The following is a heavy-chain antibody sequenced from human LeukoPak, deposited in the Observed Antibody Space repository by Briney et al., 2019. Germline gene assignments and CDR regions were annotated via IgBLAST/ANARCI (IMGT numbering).Heavy chain of an antibody. V-gene: IGHV4-34*01. CDR1: GGSFSGYY. J-gene: IGHJ3*02. CDR3: ARGREEAFDI. Sequence: AETLSLTCAVYGGSFSGYYWSWIRQPPGKGLEWIGEINHSGSTNYNPCLMSRVTISVDTSKNQFSLKLSSVTAADTAVYYCARGREEAFDIWGQGKPGTVSS. CDR2: INHSGST.